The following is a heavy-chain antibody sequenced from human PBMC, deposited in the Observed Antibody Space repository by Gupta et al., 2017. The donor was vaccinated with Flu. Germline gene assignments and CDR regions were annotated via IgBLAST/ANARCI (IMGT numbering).Heavy chain of an antibody. J-gene: IGHJ4*02. CDR2: ISYDGSNK. CDR3: ARDSTGTQTTPDY. D-gene: IGHD1-1*01. Sequence: RQAPGKGLELVAVISYDGSNKYYADSVKGRFTISRDNSKNTLYLQMNSLRAEDTAVYYCARDSTGTQTTPDYWGQGTLVTVSS. V-gene: IGHV3-30*03.